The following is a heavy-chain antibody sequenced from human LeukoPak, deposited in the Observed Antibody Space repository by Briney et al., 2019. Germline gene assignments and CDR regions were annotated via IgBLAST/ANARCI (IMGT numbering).Heavy chain of an antibody. CDR2: ASGSGGST. V-gene: IGHV3-23*01. CDR3: AKXLGSVVTPPSLDY. D-gene: IGHD4-23*01. CDR1: GFTFSSYA. Sequence: PGGSLRLSCAASGFTFSSYAMSWVRQAPGKGLEWVSSASGSGGSTYYADSVKGRFTISRDNSKNTLYLQMNSLRAEDTAVYYCAKXLGSVVTPPSLDYWGQGTLVTVSS. J-gene: IGHJ4*02.